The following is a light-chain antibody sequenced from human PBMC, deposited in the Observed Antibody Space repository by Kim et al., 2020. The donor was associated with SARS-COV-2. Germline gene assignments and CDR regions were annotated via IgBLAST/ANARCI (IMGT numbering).Light chain of an antibody. CDR3: QQYENWPRT. CDR1: ESISRN. Sequence: EIVLTQSPATLSVSPGERATLSCRASESISRNLAWYQQKPGQAPRVLIYDASTRATGIPARFRGSGSGTEFTLTVSGLQSDDFAVYFCQQYENWPRTFGQGTKVDIK. V-gene: IGKV3-15*01. J-gene: IGKJ1*01. CDR2: DAS.